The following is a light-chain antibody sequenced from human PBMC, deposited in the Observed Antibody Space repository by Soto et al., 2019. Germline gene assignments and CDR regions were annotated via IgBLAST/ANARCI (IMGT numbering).Light chain of an antibody. Sequence: QSVLTQPPSMSVAPGQRVTISCTGSSSNIGAGYTVHWYQQLPETAPKLLISVNNDRPSGVPDRFSVSKSGTSASLAITGLQAEDEADYYCQTYDSSLNSWVFGGGTKLTVL. CDR3: QTYDSSLNSWV. J-gene: IGLJ3*02. CDR2: VNN. CDR1: SSNIGAGYT. V-gene: IGLV1-40*01.